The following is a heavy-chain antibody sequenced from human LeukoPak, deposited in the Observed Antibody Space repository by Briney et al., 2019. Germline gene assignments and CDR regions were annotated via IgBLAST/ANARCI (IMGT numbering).Heavy chain of an antibody. D-gene: IGHD4-17*01. Sequence: ASVTVSCKASGYTFTGYYMHWVRQAPGQGLEWMGWINPNSGGTNYAQKFQGRVTMTRDTSISTAYMELSRLRSDDTAVYYCARDYYGDYVNWFDPWGQGTLVTVSS. CDR3: ARDYYGDYVNWFDP. V-gene: IGHV1-2*02. CDR2: INPNSGGT. J-gene: IGHJ5*02. CDR1: GYTFTGYY.